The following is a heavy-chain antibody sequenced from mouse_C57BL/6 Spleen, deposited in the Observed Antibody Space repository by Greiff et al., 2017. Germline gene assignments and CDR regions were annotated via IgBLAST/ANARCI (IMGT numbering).Heavy chain of an antibody. CDR1: GFTFTDYY. J-gene: IGHJ2*01. V-gene: IGHV7-3*01. CDR3: ARYRDGGDYFDY. CDR2: IRNKANGYTT. Sequence: EVKVVESGGGLVQPGGSLSLSCAASGFTFTDYYMSWVRQPPGKALEWLGFIRNKANGYTTEYNASVKGRFTISRDNSQSILYLQMNALRAEDSATYYCARYRDGGDYFDYWGQGTTLTVSS. D-gene: IGHD3-3*01.